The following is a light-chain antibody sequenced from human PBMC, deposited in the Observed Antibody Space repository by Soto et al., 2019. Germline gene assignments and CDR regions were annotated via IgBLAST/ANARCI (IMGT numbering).Light chain of an antibody. V-gene: IGKV3-15*01. CDR2: GAS. J-gene: IGKJ1*01. Sequence: EIVMTQSPATLSVSPGERATLSCRASQSVSSNLAWYQQKPGQAPSLLIYGASTRATGIPARFSGSGSGTDFTLTISCVQSEDCAVYYCQQYNNWPRPFGQGTKVEIK. CDR1: QSVSSN. CDR3: QQYNNWPRP.